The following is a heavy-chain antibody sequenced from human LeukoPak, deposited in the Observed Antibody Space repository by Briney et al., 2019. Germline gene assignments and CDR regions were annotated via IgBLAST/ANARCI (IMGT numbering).Heavy chain of an antibody. D-gene: IGHD1-26*01. Sequence: SETLSLTCAVSGGSLISDNFYWGWIRQPPGKGLEWIGSIYYSGGTYYNPSLNSRVTISVDTSKNRFSLKLSSVTAADTAVYSCARLRGTYYWYFDYWGQGTLVIVSS. CDR1: GGSLISDNFY. V-gene: IGHV4-39*01. CDR3: ARLRGTYYWYFDY. CDR2: IYYSGGT. J-gene: IGHJ4*02.